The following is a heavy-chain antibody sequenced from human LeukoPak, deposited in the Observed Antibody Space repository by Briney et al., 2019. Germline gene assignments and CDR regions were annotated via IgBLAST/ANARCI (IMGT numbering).Heavy chain of an antibody. CDR1: GFIFDNFA. CDR2: VSFNGTNN. D-gene: IGHD2-21*01. J-gene: IGHJ4*02. V-gene: IGHV3-30*04. Sequence: GGSLRLSCAASGFIFDNFAIHWVRQAPGKGLEWVSIVSFNGTNNFYADSVKGRFTVSRDNSKNTVYLHMNSLRPDDTAVYFCARDRNVVGADFDYWGKGTLVTVSS. CDR3: ARDRNVVGADFDY.